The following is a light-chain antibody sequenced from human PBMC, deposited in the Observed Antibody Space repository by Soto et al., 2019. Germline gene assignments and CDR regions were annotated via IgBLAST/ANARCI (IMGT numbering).Light chain of an antibody. V-gene: IGKV1-33*01. CDR1: QDISNY. Sequence: DIPMTQSPSSLSASVGDRVTITCQASQDISNYLNWYQQKPGKAPKLLIYDASNLETGVPSRFSGSGAGTEFTCTISSLQHEDIATYYCQQYDNLPRGTFGGGTKVVIK. CDR3: QQYDNLPRGT. J-gene: IGKJ4*01. CDR2: DAS.